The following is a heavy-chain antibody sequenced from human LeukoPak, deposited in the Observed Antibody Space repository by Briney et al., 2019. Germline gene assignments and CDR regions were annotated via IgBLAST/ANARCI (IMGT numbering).Heavy chain of an antibody. CDR3: ARRRIEGATYYFDY. D-gene: IGHD1-26*01. V-gene: IGHV5-51*01. CDR1: GSTFTSYW. CDR2: FYPGDSDT. J-gene: IGHJ4*02. Sequence: GGSLEISCQGSGSTFTSYWSGWVRQLPGKGRGWMGIFYPGDSDTRYSPSFQGQVTISADKSISTAYLQWSSLKASDTAMYYCARRRIEGATYYFDYWGQGTLVTVSS.